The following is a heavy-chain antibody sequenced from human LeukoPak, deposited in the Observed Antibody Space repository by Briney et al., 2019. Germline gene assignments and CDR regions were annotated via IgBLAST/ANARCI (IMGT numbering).Heavy chain of an antibody. J-gene: IGHJ6*03. CDR1: GYTFTGYY. Sequence: ASVKVSCKASGYTFTGYYMHWVRQAPGQGLEWMGWINPNSGGTNYAQKFQGRVTMTRDTSISTAYMELSRLRSDDTAVYYCAGGRRGIAVAGTRYYYYYYMDVWGKGTTVTVSS. D-gene: IGHD6-19*01. V-gene: IGHV1-2*02. CDR3: AGGRRGIAVAGTRYYYYYYMDV. CDR2: INPNSGGT.